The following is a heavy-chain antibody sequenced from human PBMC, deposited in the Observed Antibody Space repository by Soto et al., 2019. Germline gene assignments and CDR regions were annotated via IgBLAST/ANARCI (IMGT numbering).Heavy chain of an antibody. V-gene: IGHV4-34*01. J-gene: IGHJ5*02. D-gene: IGHD1-7*01. CDR1: GGSFSGSY. CDR3: ARGRGWAHIWNYGLYPGRSNLFDP. CDR2: INRNGST. Sequence: SETLSLTCAVYGGSFSGSYWSWIRQPPGKGLEWIGEINRNGSTSCDPSLKSHATISVDTSKNRFSLKLGSETAANAAVYYCARGRGWAHIWNYGLYPGRSNLFDPWGQGTLVTVSS.